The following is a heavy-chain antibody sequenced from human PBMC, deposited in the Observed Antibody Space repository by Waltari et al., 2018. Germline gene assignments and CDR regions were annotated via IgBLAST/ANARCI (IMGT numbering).Heavy chain of an antibody. CDR1: GFNFNSVS. D-gene: IGHD3-22*01. V-gene: IGHV3-21*02. CDR2: SASGSDYI. CDR3: VKGGYIISDY. J-gene: IGHJ4*02. Sequence: EVQLVESGGGLVKPGGSLTLSCEASGFNFNSVSMPWVRQAPGKGLEWLSTSASGSDYIFYAVSVRGRFTISRDNARSTVNLRMNSLRTEDTAVYYCVKGGYIISDYWGQGIQVIVSS.